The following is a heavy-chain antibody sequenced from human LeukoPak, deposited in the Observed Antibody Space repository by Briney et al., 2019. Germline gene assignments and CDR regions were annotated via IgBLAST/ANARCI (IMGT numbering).Heavy chain of an antibody. Sequence: GGSLRLSCAASGFTFTNFAMHWVRQAPGKGLEWVTVISDDGNNKYFADSVKGRFTISRDNSKNTLYLQMNSLRAEDTAVYYCARDRGPGPCDYWGQGTLVTVSS. J-gene: IGHJ4*02. CDR3: ARDRGPGPCDY. V-gene: IGHV3-30*03. CDR2: ISDDGNNK. CDR1: GFTFTNFA.